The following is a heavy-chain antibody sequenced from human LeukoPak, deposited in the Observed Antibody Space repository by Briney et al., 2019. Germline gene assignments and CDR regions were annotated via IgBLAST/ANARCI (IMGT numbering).Heavy chain of an antibody. CDR1: GGSISSSSYY. J-gene: IGHJ4*02. V-gene: IGHV4-39*01. Sequence: SSETLSLTCTVSGGSISSSSYYWGWIRQPPGKGLEWIGTIYYSATTYYNPSLKSRVTISVDTSKNQFSLKLSSVTAADTAAYYCARHVNGGYFDYWGQGTLVTVSS. D-gene: IGHD2-15*01. CDR3: ARHVNGGYFDY. CDR2: IYYSATT.